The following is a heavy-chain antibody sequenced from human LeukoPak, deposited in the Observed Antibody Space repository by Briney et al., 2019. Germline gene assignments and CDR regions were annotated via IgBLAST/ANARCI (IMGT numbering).Heavy chain of an antibody. Sequence: PSETLSLTCTVAGGSISSYYWSWTRQPPGKGLEWIGYIHYSGSTNYNPSLKSRVTISVDTSKNQFSLKLSSVTAADTAVYYCARHGYSSGSLAWFDPWGQGTQVTVSS. V-gene: IGHV4-59*01. J-gene: IGHJ5*02. D-gene: IGHD6-19*01. CDR2: IHYSGST. CDR1: GGSISSYY. CDR3: ARHGYSSGSLAWFDP.